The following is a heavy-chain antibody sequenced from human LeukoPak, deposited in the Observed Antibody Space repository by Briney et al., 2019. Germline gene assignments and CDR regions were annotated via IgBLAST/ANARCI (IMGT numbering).Heavy chain of an antibody. V-gene: IGHV4-59*01. CDR2: IYYSGNT. Sequence: SETLSLTCTVSGDSISNYYWSWIRQPPGKGLEWIGYIYYSGNTDYNPSLKSRVAISVDTSKNQFSLRLNSVTAADTAVYYCARYRNEALFAFDIWGQGTMVTVSS. J-gene: IGHJ3*02. CDR3: ARYRNEALFAFDI. D-gene: IGHD1-14*01. CDR1: GDSISNYY.